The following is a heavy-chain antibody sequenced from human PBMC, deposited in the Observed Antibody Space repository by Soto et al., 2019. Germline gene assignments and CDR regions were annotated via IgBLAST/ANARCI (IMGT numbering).Heavy chain of an antibody. CDR1: GYTFTSYD. CDR3: ARADIEYSSSSSDY. Sequence: ASVKVSCKASGYTFTSYDINWLRQATGQGLEWMGWMNPNSGNTGYAQKFQGRVTMTRNTSISTAYMELSSLRSEDTAVYYCARADIEYSSSSSDYWGQGTLVTVSS. D-gene: IGHD6-6*01. V-gene: IGHV1-8*01. J-gene: IGHJ4*02. CDR2: MNPNSGNT.